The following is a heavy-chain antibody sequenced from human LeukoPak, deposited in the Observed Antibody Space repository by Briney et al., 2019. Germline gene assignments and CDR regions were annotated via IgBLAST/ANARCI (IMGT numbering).Heavy chain of an antibody. D-gene: IGHD5-24*01. V-gene: IGHV1-2*02. CDR2: INPNGGVT. Sequence: ASVKVSCKASGYTFSGYYMHWLRQAPGQGLEWMGWINPNGGVTNYAQKFQGRVTMTRDTSISTAYMELSRLRSDDTAVYYCARDGGDGYNFYYWGQGTLVTVSS. CDR3: ARDGGDGYNFYY. CDR1: GYTFSGYY. J-gene: IGHJ4*02.